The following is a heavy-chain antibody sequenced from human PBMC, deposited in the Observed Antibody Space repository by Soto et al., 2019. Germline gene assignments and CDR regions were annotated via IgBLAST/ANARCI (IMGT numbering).Heavy chain of an antibody. D-gene: IGHD1-1*01. V-gene: IGHV4-59*01. CDR1: GDFISSYS. J-gene: IGHJ5*02. CDR3: ARDAQLSWHWWFDP. Sequence: SETLSLTCTVSGDFISSYSWSWIRQPPGKGLEWIGYIFDSGSTNYNPSLKSRVTISVDTSKNQFSLKVISVTAADTAVYYCARDAQLSWHWWFDPWGQGTLVT. CDR2: IFDSGST.